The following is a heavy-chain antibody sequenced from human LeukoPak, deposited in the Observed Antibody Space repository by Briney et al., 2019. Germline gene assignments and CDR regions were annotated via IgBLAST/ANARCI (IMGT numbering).Heavy chain of an antibody. V-gene: IGHV3-21*01. CDR2: ISTSSSYI. Sequence: GGSLRLSCAASGFTFSSYNMNWVRQAPGKGLEWVSSISTSSSYIYYADSVKGRFTISRDNAKKSLYLQMNTLRAEDTAVYYCARDYTGGWNDYWGQGIRVTVSS. CDR3: ARDYTGGWNDY. D-gene: IGHD7-27*01. J-gene: IGHJ4*02. CDR1: GFTFSSYN.